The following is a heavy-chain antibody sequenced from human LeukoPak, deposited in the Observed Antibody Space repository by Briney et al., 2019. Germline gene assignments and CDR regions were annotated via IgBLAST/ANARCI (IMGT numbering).Heavy chain of an antibody. Sequence: SETLSLSCTVSGGSISSHYWSWIRQPPGKGLEWIGYISYSGSTNYNPSLKSRVNISVDTSKNQFSLKLSSVTAADTAVYYCARDDYGDYFDYWGQGTLVTVSS. CDR3: ARDDYGDYFDY. CDR1: GGSISSHY. D-gene: IGHD4-17*01. J-gene: IGHJ4*02. CDR2: ISYSGST. V-gene: IGHV4-59*08.